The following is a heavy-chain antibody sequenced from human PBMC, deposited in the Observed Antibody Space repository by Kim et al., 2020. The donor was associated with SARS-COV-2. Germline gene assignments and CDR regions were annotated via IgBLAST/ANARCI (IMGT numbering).Heavy chain of an antibody. Sequence: GGSLRLSCAASGFTFSSYGMHWVRQAPGKGLEWVAVISYDGSNKYYADSVKGRFTISRDNSKNTLYLQMNSLRAEDTAVYYCAKDGTGQHGHYFDYWGQGTLVTVSS. J-gene: IGHJ4*02. CDR2: ISYDGSNK. CDR1: GFTFSSYG. CDR3: AKDGTGQHGHYFDY. D-gene: IGHD1-26*01. V-gene: IGHV3-30*18.